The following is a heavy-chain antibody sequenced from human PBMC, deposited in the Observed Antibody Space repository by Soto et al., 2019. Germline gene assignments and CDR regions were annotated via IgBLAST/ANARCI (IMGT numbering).Heavy chain of an antibody. J-gene: IGHJ6*02. Sequence: GGSLRLSCAAIGFTFSSYWMSWVRQAPGKGLEWVANIKQDGGEIYYVDSVKGRFTISRDNAKNSLYLQMNRLRAEDTAIYYCARDPPPRTHYFGMDVWGQGTTVTVSS. CDR3: ARDPPPRTHYFGMDV. D-gene: IGHD3-10*01. V-gene: IGHV3-7*05. CDR1: GFTFSSYW. CDR2: IKQDGGEI.